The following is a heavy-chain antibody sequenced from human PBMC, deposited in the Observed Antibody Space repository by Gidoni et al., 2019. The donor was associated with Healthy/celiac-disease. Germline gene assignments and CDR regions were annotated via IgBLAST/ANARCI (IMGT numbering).Heavy chain of an antibody. D-gene: IGHD2-21*01. Sequence: QVHLVASGGGVVQPGRSLRLSFAASGFTFRSYAMHWVRQDPGKGLEWVAVISYDGSNKYYADSVKGRFTISRDNSKNTLYLQMNSLRAEDTAVYYCARGNIVVVISDAFDIWGQGTMVTVSS. CDR2: ISYDGSNK. CDR1: GFTFRSYA. CDR3: ARGNIVVVISDAFDI. V-gene: IGHV3-30-3*01. J-gene: IGHJ3*02.